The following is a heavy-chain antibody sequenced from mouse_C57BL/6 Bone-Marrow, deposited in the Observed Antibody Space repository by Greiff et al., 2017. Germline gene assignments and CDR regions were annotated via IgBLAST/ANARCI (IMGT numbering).Heavy chain of an antibody. Sequence: EVKLVESEGGLVQPGSSMKLSCTASGFTFSDYYMAWVRQVPEKGLEWVANINYDGSSTYYLDSLKSRFIISRDNAKNILYLQMSSLKSEDTATYDSARERGDWDEAMDYWGQGTSVTVSS. D-gene: IGHD4-1*01. CDR1: GFTFSDYY. CDR2: INYDGSST. J-gene: IGHJ4*01. V-gene: IGHV5-16*01. CDR3: ARERGDWDEAMDY.